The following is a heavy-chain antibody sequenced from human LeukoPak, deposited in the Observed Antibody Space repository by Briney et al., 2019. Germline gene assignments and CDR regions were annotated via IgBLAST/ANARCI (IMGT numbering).Heavy chain of an antibody. D-gene: IGHD3-3*01. CDR2: IYYSGST. Sequence: SQTLSLTCTVSGGSISSGDYYWSWTRQPPGKGLEWIGYIYYSGSTYYNPSLKSRVTISVDTSKNQFSLKLSSVTAADTAVYYCARERLEYYDFWSGYYSAPFDYWGQGTLVTVSS. V-gene: IGHV4-30-4*01. CDR3: ARERLEYYDFWSGYYSAPFDY. CDR1: GGSISSGDYY. J-gene: IGHJ4*02.